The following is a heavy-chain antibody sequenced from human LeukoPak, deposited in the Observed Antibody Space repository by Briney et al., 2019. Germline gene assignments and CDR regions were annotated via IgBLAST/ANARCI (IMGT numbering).Heavy chain of an antibody. V-gene: IGHV4-39*01. CDR2: IYYTGNT. CDR1: GVSISSSYSY. Sequence: PSETLSLTCTVSGVSISSSYSYWGWIRQPPGMGLEWIGSIYYTGNTYYNASLKSQVSISIDTSKNQFSLKLTSVTAADTAVYYCARQTGSGLFILPGGQGTLVTVSS. D-gene: IGHD3/OR15-3a*01. CDR3: ARQTGSGLFILP. J-gene: IGHJ4*02.